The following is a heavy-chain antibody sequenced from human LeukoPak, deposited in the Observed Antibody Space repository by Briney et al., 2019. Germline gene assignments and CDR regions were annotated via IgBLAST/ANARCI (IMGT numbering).Heavy chain of an antibody. CDR2: IYHSGNI. D-gene: IGHD2/OR15-2a*01. CDR1: GGSISSGDYY. CDR3: ARAWASLIIIVPNWFDP. J-gene: IGHJ5*02. Sequence: SETLSLTCTVSGGSISSGDYYWSWVRQPPGKGLEWIGEIYHSGNINYNPSLKSRVTISVDKSKNQFSLKLRSVTAADTAVYFCARAWASLIIIVPNWFDPWGQGTLVTVSS. V-gene: IGHV4-4*02.